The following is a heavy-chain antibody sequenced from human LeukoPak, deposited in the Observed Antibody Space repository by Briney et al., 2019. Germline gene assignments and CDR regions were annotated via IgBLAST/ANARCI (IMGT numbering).Heavy chain of an antibody. CDR3: ARITVPGTGSFDY. J-gene: IGHJ4*02. V-gene: IGHV3-48*03. CDR2: IYSSSTI. D-gene: IGHD6-19*01. CDR1: GFTLSSYE. Sequence: GGSLRLSCAASGFTLSSYEMNWVRQAPGKGLEWVSYIYSSSTIYYADSVKGRFTISRDNAKNSLFLQMNSLRAEDTAVYYCARITVPGTGSFDYWGQGTLVTASS.